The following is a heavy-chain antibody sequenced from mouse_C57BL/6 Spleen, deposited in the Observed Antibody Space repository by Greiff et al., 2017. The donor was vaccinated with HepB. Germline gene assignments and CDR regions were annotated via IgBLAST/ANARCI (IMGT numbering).Heavy chain of an antibody. V-gene: IGHV1-61*01. Sequence: VQLQQPGAELVRPGSSVKPSCKASGYTFTSYWMDWVKQRPGQGLEWIGNIYPSDSETHYNQKFKDKATLTVDKSSSTAYMQLSSLTSEDSAVYYCARSSLYGNYEYFDYWGQGTTLTVSS. J-gene: IGHJ2*01. CDR2: IYPSDSET. CDR3: ARSSLYGNYEYFDY. D-gene: IGHD2-1*01. CDR1: GYTFTSYW.